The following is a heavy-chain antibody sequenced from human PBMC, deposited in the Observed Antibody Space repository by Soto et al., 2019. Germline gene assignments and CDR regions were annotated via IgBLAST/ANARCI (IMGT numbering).Heavy chain of an antibody. J-gene: IGHJ4*02. V-gene: IGHV3-23*01. CDR2: ISGSGGST. CDR1: GFTLRSYA. Sequence: GGSLRLSCAASGFTLRSYAMSWVRQAPGKGLEWVSAISGSGGSTYYADSVKGRFTISRDNSKNTLYLQMNSLRAEDTAVYYCAKDSSSWPHYFDYWGQGTLVTVSS. D-gene: IGHD6-13*01. CDR3: AKDSSSWPHYFDY.